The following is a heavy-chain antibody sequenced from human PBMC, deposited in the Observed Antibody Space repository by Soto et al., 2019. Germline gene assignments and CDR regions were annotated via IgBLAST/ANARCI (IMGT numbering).Heavy chain of an antibody. J-gene: IGHJ4*02. CDR3: ASFSGATYGDYGGGIKY. Sequence: KPSETLSLTCTVSGGSISGSSYYWGWIRQPPGKGLECIGSVHYSGSTDYTPSLRSRVTISVDTSKNQFSLKLSSVTAADTAVYFCASFSGATYGDYGGGIKYWGQGTLVTVSS. CDR2: VHYSGST. D-gene: IGHD4-17*01. CDR1: GGSISGSSYY. V-gene: IGHV4-39*01.